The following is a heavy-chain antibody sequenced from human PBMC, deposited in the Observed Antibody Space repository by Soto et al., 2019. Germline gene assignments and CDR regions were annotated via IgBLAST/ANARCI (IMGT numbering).Heavy chain of an antibody. V-gene: IGHV1-69*01. CDR1: GGTFSSYA. CDR3: ARVMGRGNWNYIPLLDY. Sequence: QVQLVQSGAEVKKPGSSVKVSCKASGGTFSSYAISWVRQAPGQGLEWMGGIIPIFCTANYAQKFQGRVTITADESTSTAYMELSSLRSEDTAVYYCARVMGRGNWNYIPLLDYWGQGTLVTVSS. J-gene: IGHJ4*02. D-gene: IGHD1-7*01. CDR2: IIPIFCTA.